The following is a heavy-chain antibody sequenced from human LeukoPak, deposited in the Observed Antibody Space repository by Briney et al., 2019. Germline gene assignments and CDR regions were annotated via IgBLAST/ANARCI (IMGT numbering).Heavy chain of an antibody. CDR1: GGSISSYY. D-gene: IGHD3-22*01. CDR3: ARHIPTGDTYYYDSSGYYFDY. J-gene: IGHJ4*02. CDR2: IYYSGST. V-gene: IGHV4-39*01. Sequence: SETLSLTCTVSGGSISSYYWGWIRQPPGKGLEWIGSIYYSGSTYYNPSLKSRVTISVDTSKNQFSLKLSSVTAADTAVYYCARHIPTGDTYYYDSSGYYFDYWGQGTLVTVSS.